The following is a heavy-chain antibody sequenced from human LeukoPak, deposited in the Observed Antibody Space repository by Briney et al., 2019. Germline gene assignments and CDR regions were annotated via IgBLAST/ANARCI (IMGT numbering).Heavy chain of an antibody. CDR2: FDPEDGET. Sequence: GASVKVSCKISGALLIELSIHWVRQSPGKGLEWMGGFDPEDGETIYAQKFQGRVTMTEDTSTDTAYMELSSLRSEDTAVYYCATVGLVQLWSNWFDPWGQGTLVTVSS. J-gene: IGHJ5*02. V-gene: IGHV1-24*01. CDR1: GALLIELS. CDR3: ATVGLVQLWSNWFDP. D-gene: IGHD5-18*01.